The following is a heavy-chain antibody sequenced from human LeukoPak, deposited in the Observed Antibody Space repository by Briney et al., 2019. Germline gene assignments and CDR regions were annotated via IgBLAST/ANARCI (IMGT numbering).Heavy chain of an antibody. CDR3: ARDSYYYGSGSYSLDY. D-gene: IGHD3-10*01. V-gene: IGHV4-39*07. CDR2: IYYSGST. J-gene: IGHJ4*02. Sequence: SETLSLTCTVSGGSISSSSYYWGWIRQPPGKGLEWIGSIYYSGSTNYNPSLKSRVTMSVDTSKNQFSLKLSSVTAADTAVYYCARDSYYYGSGSYSLDYWGQGTLVTVSS. CDR1: GGSISSSSYY.